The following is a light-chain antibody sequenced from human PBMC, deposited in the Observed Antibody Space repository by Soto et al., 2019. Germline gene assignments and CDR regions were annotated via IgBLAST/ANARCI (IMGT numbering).Light chain of an antibody. J-gene: IGLJ1*01. Sequence: QSVLTQPASVSGSPGQAITISCTGTSSDVGSYNLVSWYQQHAGKAPKLMIYEVSKRPSGVSNRFSGSKSGNTASLTISGLQAEDEADYYCCSYAAILYVFGTGTKLTVL. V-gene: IGLV2-23*02. CDR2: EVS. CDR1: SSDVGSYNL. CDR3: CSYAAILYV.